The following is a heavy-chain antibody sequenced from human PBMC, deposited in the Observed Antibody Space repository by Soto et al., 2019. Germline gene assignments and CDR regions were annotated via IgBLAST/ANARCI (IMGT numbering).Heavy chain of an antibody. Sequence: GGSLRLSCAASGFTFSSYAMSWVRQAPGKGLEWVSAISGSGGSTYYADSVKGRFTISRDNSKNTLYLQMNSLRAEDTAVYYCVGVRGVNHGWSLDWGQGTLVTVSS. J-gene: IGHJ4*02. CDR2: ISGSGGST. V-gene: IGHV3-23*01. CDR3: VGVRGVNHGWSLD. CDR1: GFTFSSYA. D-gene: IGHD3-10*01.